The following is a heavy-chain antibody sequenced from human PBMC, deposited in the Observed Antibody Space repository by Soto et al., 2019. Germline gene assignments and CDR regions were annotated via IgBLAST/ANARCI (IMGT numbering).Heavy chain of an antibody. Sequence: QLQLQESGPGLVRPSETLSLTCTVSGGSISSSSYYWGWIRQPPGKGLEWIGSIYYSGSTYYNPSLKSRVTISVDTSKNQFSLKLSSVTAADTAVYYCAPVRYSSGWYPHDYWGQGTLVTVSS. CDR1: GGSISSSSYY. CDR2: IYYSGST. D-gene: IGHD6-19*01. V-gene: IGHV4-39*01. CDR3: APVRYSSGWYPHDY. J-gene: IGHJ4*02.